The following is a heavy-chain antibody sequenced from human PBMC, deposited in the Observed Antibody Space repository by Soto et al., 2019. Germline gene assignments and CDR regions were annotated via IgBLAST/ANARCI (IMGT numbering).Heavy chain of an antibody. CDR1: GFTVSTKY. CDR2: IYSGGST. V-gene: IGHV3-66*01. D-gene: IGHD3-16*01. Sequence: EVQLVESGGGLVQPGGSLRLSCAASGFTVSTKYMSWVRQAPGKGLEWVSVIYSGGSTFYADAVRGRFTISRDNYKNTVNIQMNSLRAEDTAVYYCARDPWAADYWGQGTLVTVSS. CDR3: ARDPWAADY. J-gene: IGHJ4*02.